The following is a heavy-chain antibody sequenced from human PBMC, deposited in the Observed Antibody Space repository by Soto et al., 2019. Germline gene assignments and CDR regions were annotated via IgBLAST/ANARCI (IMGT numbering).Heavy chain of an antibody. CDR2: INHSGST. V-gene: IGHV4-34*01. CDR1: GGSFSGYY. Sequence: SETLSLTCAVYGGSFSGYYWSWIRQPPGKGLEWIGEINHSGSTNYNPSLKSRVTISVDTSKNQFSLKLSSVTAADTAVYYCAREGSGGSLYDDFDIWGQGTLCTVSS. J-gene: IGHJ3*02. D-gene: IGHD3-16*01. CDR3: AREGSGGSLYDDFDI.